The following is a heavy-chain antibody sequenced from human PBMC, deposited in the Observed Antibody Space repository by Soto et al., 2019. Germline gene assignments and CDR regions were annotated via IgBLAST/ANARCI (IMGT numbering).Heavy chain of an antibody. Sequence: ASVKVSCKASGYTFTSYGISWVRQAPGQGLEWMGWISAYNGNTNYAQKLQGRVTMTTDTSTSTAYMELRSLRSDDTAVYYCARQINYDSSGYWAGRAFDIWGQGTMVTVSS. CDR3: ARQINYDSSGYWAGRAFDI. D-gene: IGHD3-22*01. V-gene: IGHV1-18*04. CDR2: ISAYNGNT. CDR1: GYTFTSYG. J-gene: IGHJ3*02.